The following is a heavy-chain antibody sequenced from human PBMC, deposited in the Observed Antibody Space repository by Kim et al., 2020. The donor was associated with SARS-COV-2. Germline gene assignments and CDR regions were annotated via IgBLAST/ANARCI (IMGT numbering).Heavy chain of an antibody. CDR3: ARGGYRYYYYYGMDV. CDR2: INSDGSST. J-gene: IGHJ6*02. CDR1: GFTFSSYW. Sequence: GGSLRLSCAASGFTFSSYWMHWVRQAPGKGLVWVSRINSDGSSTSYADSVKGRFTISRDNAKNTLYLQMNSLRAEDTAVYYCARGGYRYYYYYGMDVWGQGTTVTVSS. D-gene: IGHD5-18*01. V-gene: IGHV3-74*01.